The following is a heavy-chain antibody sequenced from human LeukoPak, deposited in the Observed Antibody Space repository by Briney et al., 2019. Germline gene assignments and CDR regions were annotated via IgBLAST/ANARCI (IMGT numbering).Heavy chain of an antibody. CDR1: GGSISSSSYY. CDR3: ARAVGMVVTV. J-gene: IGHJ4*02. Sequence: SETLSLTCTVSGGSISSSSYYWGWIRQPPEKGLEWIGSIYYSGSTYYNPSLKSRVTISVDTSKNQFSLKLSSVTAADTAVYYCARAVGMVVTVWGQGTLVTVSS. V-gene: IGHV4-39*01. D-gene: IGHD4/OR15-4a*01. CDR2: IYYSGST.